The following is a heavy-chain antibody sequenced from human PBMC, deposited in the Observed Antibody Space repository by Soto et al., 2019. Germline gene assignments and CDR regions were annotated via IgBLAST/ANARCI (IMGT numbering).Heavy chain of an antibody. J-gene: IGHJ5*02. CDR2: IIPILGIA. D-gene: IGHD3-16*01. Sequence: QVQLAQSGAEVKKPGSSVKVSCKASGGTFSSYTISWVRQAPGQGLEWMGRIIPILGIANYAQKFQGRVTITADKSTSTAYMELSSLRSEDTAVYYCARDGSLHWGESPNWFDPWGQGTLVTVSS. CDR1: GGTFSSYT. CDR3: ARDGSLHWGESPNWFDP. V-gene: IGHV1-69*08.